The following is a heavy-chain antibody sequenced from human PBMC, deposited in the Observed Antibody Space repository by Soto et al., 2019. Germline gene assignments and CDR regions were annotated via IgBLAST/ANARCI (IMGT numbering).Heavy chain of an antibody. J-gene: IGHJ6*04. CDR3: AKNWDF. CDR1: GFTVNNNY. Sequence: GGSLRLSCAVSGFTVNNNYMSWVRQAPGKGLEWVSVIYSVGNTHYADSVKGRFTISRDNSNNTLDLQMNSLRAEDTAVYYCAKNWDFWGKGTTVTVSS. CDR2: IYSVGNT. V-gene: IGHV3-66*01. D-gene: IGHD1-26*01.